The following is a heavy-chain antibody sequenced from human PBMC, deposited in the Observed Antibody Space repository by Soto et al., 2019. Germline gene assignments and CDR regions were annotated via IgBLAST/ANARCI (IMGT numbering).Heavy chain of an antibody. V-gene: IGHV1-18*04. J-gene: IGHJ6*02. Sequence: ASVKVSCKXSGYTFTSYGISWVRQAPGQGLEWMGWISAYNGNTNYAQKLQGRVTMTTDTSTSTAYMELRSLRSDDTAVYYCARDRTTKYYYGMDVWGQGTTVTVSS. CDR1: GYTFTSYG. D-gene: IGHD4-17*01. CDR3: ARDRTTKYYYGMDV. CDR2: ISAYNGNT.